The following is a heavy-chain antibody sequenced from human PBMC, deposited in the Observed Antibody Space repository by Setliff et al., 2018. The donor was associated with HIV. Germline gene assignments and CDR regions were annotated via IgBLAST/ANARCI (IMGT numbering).Heavy chain of an antibody. V-gene: IGHV4-34*01. CDR2: INYAGLS. D-gene: IGHD7-27*01. Sequence: PSETLSLTCVVYGGSFSDYNRSWIRQSPGKGLEWIGEINYAGLSDYNPSLTSRVSMAVDTSRNQFSLNLASVTAADTAVYYCARPTGGGNFDVWGPGTMVTVSS. CDR1: GGSFSDYN. CDR3: ARPTGGGNFDV. J-gene: IGHJ3*01.